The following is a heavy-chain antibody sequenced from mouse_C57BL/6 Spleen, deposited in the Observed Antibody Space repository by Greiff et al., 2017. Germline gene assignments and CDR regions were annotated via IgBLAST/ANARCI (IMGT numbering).Heavy chain of an antibody. J-gene: IGHJ3*01. CDR1: GYTFTDYY. D-gene: IGHD1-1*01. Sequence: VQLQESGAELVRPGASVKLSCKASGYTFTDYYINWVKQRPGQGLEWIARIYPGSGNTYYNEKFKGKATLTAEKSSSTAYMQLSSLTSEDSADYFCAREGDYYGSSYVWFTYWGQGTLVTVSA. CDR3: AREGDYYGSSYVWFTY. CDR2: IYPGSGNT. V-gene: IGHV1-76*01.